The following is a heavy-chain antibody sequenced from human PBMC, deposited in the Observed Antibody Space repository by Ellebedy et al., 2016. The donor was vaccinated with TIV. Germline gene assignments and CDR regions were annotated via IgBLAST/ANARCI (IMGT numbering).Heavy chain of an antibody. D-gene: IGHD1-1*01. J-gene: IGHJ3*02. CDR3: AATRTEGVLATVGAFDI. CDR1: GGTFTTYD. CDR2: IIPEFGTV. Sequence: AASVKVSCKASGGTFTTYDFSWVRQAPGQGLDWMGGIIPEFGTVNYAQKFRGRVTITADEPTRTAYMELSSLRSEDTAVYFCAATRTEGVLATVGAFDIWGQGTMVKVSS. V-gene: IGHV1-69*13.